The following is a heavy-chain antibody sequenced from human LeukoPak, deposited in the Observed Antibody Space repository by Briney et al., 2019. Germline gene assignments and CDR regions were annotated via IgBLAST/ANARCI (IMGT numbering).Heavy chain of an antibody. Sequence: PGGSLRLSCAASGFTFSSYSMNWVRQAPGKGLEWVSYISSSSSTIYYADSVKGRFTISRDNAKNSLYLQMNSLRAEDTAVYYCARGRGAIAPAAYFDYWGQGTLVTVSS. CDR1: GFTFSSYS. V-gene: IGHV3-48*01. CDR3: ARGRGAIAPAAYFDY. J-gene: IGHJ4*02. CDR2: ISSSSSTI. D-gene: IGHD6-25*01.